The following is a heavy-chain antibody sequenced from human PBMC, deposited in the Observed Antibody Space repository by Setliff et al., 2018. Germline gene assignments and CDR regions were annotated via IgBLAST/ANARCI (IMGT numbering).Heavy chain of an antibody. D-gene: IGHD3-22*01. J-gene: IGHJ3*02. Sequence: GASVKVSCKASGYTFTRHYMHWVRQAPGLGLEWMGTINPSSGRTSYAQKFQGGVTMTRDTSTGTVYMDMSSLRSEDTAVYYCARDVFPYHYEGAFDIWGQRDHGHRL. CDR2: INPSSGRT. CDR3: ARDVFPYHYEGAFDI. V-gene: IGHV1-46*01. CDR1: GYTFTRHY.